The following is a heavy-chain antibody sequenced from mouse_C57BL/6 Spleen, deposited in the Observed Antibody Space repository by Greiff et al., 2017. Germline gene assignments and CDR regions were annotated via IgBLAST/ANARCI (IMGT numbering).Heavy chain of an antibody. J-gene: IGHJ2*01. CDR3: ARSGTVNYFDY. Sequence: VQLQQSGPELVKPGDSVKISCKASGYSFTGYFMNWVMQSHGKSLEWIGRINPYNGDTFYNQKFKGKATLTVDKSSSTAHMELRSLTSEDSAVYYCARSGTVNYFDYWGQGTTLTVSS. V-gene: IGHV1-20*01. CDR1: GYSFTGYF. CDR2: INPYNGDT. D-gene: IGHD1-1*01.